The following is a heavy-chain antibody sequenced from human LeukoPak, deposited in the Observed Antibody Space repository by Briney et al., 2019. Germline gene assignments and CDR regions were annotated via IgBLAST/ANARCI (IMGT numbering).Heavy chain of an antibody. V-gene: IGHV1-2*02. CDR1: GHTFTAYH. CDR2: SNPNSGGT. Sequence: ASVKVSCKASGHTFTAYHVHWVRQAPGQGLEWMGLSNPNSGGTNYAQKFQGRVIMTRDTSISTAYMELSRLGSDDTAVYYCARGGSTDSIHSCGGNCYFLDYWGQGTLVTVSS. J-gene: IGHJ4*02. CDR3: ARGGSTDSIHSCGGNCYFLDY. D-gene: IGHD2-21*02.